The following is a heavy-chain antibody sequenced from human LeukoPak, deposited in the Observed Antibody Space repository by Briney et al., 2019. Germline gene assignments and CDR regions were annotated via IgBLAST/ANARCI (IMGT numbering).Heavy chain of an antibody. CDR3: ARGDSSSWYEHIRYYMDV. D-gene: IGHD6-13*01. Sequence: GGSLRLSCAASGFTFSSYSMNWVRQAPGKGLEWVSSISSSSSYIYYADSVKGRFTISRDNDKNSLYLQMNSLRAEDTAVYYCARGDSSSWYEHIRYYMDVWGKGTTVTVSS. J-gene: IGHJ6*03. CDR1: GFTFSSYS. V-gene: IGHV3-21*01. CDR2: ISSSSSYI.